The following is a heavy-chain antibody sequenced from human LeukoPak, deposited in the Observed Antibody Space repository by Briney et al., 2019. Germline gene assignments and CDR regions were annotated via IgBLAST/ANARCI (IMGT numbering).Heavy chain of an antibody. Sequence: SVKVSCKASGGTFSSYAISWVRQAPGQGLEWMGGIIPIFGTANYAQKFQGRVTITADKSTSTAYMELSSLRSEDTAVYYCAREMYYYDSSGSNGWGQGTLVTVSS. CDR1: GGTFSSYA. J-gene: IGHJ4*02. CDR3: AREMYYYDSSGSNG. CDR2: IIPIFGTA. D-gene: IGHD3-22*01. V-gene: IGHV1-69*06.